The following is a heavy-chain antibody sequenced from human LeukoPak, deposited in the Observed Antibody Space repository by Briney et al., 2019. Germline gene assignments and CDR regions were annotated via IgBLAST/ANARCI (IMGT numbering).Heavy chain of an antibody. V-gene: IGHV3-23*01. Sequence: GGSLRLSCAASGFIFSSNAMSWVRQAPGKGLEWVSSISASDGDTYYADSVKGRFTISRDNSKSTLYLQMNSLRAEDTAVYYCAKDPMTTVTTVDSAWGQGTLVTVSS. J-gene: IGHJ5*02. CDR3: AKDPMTTVTTVDSA. CDR1: GFIFSSNA. D-gene: IGHD4-17*01. CDR2: ISASDGDT.